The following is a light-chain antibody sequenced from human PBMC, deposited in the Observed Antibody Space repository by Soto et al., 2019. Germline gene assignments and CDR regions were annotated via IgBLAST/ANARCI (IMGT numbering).Light chain of an antibody. V-gene: IGLV2-8*01. J-gene: IGLJ2*01. CDR3: SSYAGGNNVV. CDR1: SSDVGGYDY. CDR2: EVN. Sequence: QSVLTQPPSASGSPGQSVTISCTGTSSDVGGYDYVSWNQQHPGKAPKLMIYEVNKRPSGVPDRFSGSKSGNTDSLTVSGLQAEDEADYYCSSYAGGNNVVFGGGTKLTVL.